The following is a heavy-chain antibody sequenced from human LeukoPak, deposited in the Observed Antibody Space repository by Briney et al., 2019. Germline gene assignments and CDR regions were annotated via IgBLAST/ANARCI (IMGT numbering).Heavy chain of an antibody. J-gene: IGHJ4*02. V-gene: IGHV4-39*07. CDR3: ARHQKFISAYGPSRWPFDY. CDR2: IYDRGST. Sequence: KPSETLSLTCSVSGGSVSSSMYYWGWIRQPPGKGLEWIGSIYDRGSTYYNPSLKSRVTISVDTSKSQFSLKLSSVTAADTAVYYCARHQKFISAYGPSRWPFDYWGQGTLVTVSS. CDR1: GGSVSSSMYY. D-gene: IGHD3-22*01.